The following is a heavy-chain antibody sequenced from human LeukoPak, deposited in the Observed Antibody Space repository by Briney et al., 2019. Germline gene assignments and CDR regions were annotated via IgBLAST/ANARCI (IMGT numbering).Heavy chain of an antibody. CDR2: IEQDGSEI. Sequence: GGSLRLSCAASGFTFSSYWMSWVRQAPGKGLEWVAIIEQDGSEIYYVDSVKGRLTISRDNAKNSLYLQMNSLRAEDTAVYYCARDWRLDWFDPWGQGTLVTVSS. D-gene: IGHD3-3*01. CDR1: GFTFSSYW. V-gene: IGHV3-7*01. CDR3: ARDWRLDWFDP. J-gene: IGHJ5*02.